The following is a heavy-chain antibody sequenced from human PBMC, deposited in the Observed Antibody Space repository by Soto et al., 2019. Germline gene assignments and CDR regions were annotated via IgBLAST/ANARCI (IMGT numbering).Heavy chain of an antibody. D-gene: IGHD3-10*01. CDR2: IYHSGST. J-gene: IGHJ6*02. Sequence: PSETLSLTCAVSGGSISSSNWWSWVRQPPGKGLERIGEIYHSGSTNYNPSLKSRVTISVDKSKNQFSLKLSSVTAADTAVYYCTYGSGSYYYGMDVWGQGTPVTVS. CDR3: TYGSGSYYYGMDV. V-gene: IGHV4-4*02. CDR1: GGSISSSNW.